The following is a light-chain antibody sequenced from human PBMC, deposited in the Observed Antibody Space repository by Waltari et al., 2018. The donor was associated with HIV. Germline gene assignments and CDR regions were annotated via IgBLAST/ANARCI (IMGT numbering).Light chain of an antibody. CDR2: EVN. CDR1: SSDVGGYNY. Sequence: QSALTQPASVSASPGQSITIYCTGTSSDVGGYNYVPWYRPHPVEAPKVRIYEVNRRPSGVSIRFTASKSGNTASLAISGLQPEYEADYFCSSYTSSSTHVFGPGTKVTVL. CDR3: SSYTSSSTHV. J-gene: IGLJ1*01. V-gene: IGLV2-14*03.